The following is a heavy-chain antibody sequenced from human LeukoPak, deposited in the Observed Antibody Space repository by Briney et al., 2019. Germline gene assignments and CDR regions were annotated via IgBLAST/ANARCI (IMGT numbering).Heavy chain of an antibody. CDR3: AREGVVAAAVYFDY. V-gene: IGHV3-48*03. CDR2: ISSSGSTI. Sequence: PGGSLRLSCAASGFTLSIYEMIWLREAPGKGVEGVSYISSSGSTIYYPDSVKGRFTITRDNAKNSLYLQMNSLRAEDTAVYYCAREGVVAAAVYFDYWGQGTLVTVSS. CDR1: GFTLSIYE. J-gene: IGHJ4*02. D-gene: IGHD6-13*01.